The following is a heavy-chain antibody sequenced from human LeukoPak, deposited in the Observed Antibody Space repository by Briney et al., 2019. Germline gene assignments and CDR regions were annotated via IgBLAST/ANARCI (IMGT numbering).Heavy chain of an antibody. J-gene: IGHJ4*02. V-gene: IGHV4-4*02. D-gene: IGHD4-17*01. Sequence: PSETLSLTCTVSGGSISSSNWWGWVRQPPGKGLECIGEIHHSGTTNYNPSLKSRVTISVDKSKNEFSLKLNSVTAADTAFYYCARSDLYGDYPPGNYWGQGTLVAVSS. CDR2: IHHSGTT. CDR3: ARSDLYGDYPPGNY. CDR1: GGSISSSNW.